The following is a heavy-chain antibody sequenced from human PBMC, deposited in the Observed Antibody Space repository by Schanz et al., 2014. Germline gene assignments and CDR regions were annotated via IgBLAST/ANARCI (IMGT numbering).Heavy chain of an antibody. D-gene: IGHD3-9*01. V-gene: IGHV3-33*01. J-gene: IGHJ4*02. CDR3: ARDSRPNYDFLTAYYSIDY. CDR1: GFTFSSYG. Sequence: QVQLVESGGGVVQFGRSLRLSCVASGFTFSSYGMHWVRQAPGKGLEWVAVIWYDENNKYYADSVKGRFTISRDNSKNTLYLQMNSLRAEDTAVYYCARDSRPNYDFLTAYYSIDYWGQGTLVTVSS. CDR2: IWYDENNK.